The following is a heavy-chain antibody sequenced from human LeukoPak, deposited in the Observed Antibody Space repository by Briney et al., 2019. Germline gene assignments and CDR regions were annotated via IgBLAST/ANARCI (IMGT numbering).Heavy chain of an antibody. CDR2: INPNSGGT. D-gene: IGHD6-13*01. V-gene: IGHV1-2*02. CDR1: GYTFTGYY. Sequence: VASVKVSCKASGYTFTGYYMHWVRQAPGQGLEWMGWINPNSGGTNYAQKFQGRVTMTRDTSISTAYMELRSLRSDDTAVYYCARDSGAAANRYYYYGMDVWGQGTTVTVSS. CDR3: ARDSGAAANRYYYYGMDV. J-gene: IGHJ6*02.